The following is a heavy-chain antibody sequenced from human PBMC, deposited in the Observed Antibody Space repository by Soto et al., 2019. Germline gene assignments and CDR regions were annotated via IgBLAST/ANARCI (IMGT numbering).Heavy chain of an antibody. D-gene: IGHD2-2*01. CDR2: INPNSGGT. V-gene: IGHV1-2*04. CDR3: ASATGFCSSTSCYALFPFDS. Sequence: ASVKVSCKASGYTFTGYYMHWVRQAPGQGLEWMGWINPNSGGTNYAQKFQGWVTMTRDTSISTAYMELSRLRSDDTAVYYCASATGFCSSTSCYALFPFDSGGRGPLVTASS. J-gene: IGHJ4*02. CDR1: GYTFTGYY.